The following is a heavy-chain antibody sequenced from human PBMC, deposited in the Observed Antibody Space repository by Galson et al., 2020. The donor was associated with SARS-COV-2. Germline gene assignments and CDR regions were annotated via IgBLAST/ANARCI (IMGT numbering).Heavy chain of an antibody. Sequence: GGSLRLSCAASGFTFSSYATHWVRQAPGKGLEWVAVISYDGSNTYYADSVKGRFTISRDNSKNTLYLQMNSLRAEDTAVYYCARGYDFWSGYYGNYMDVWGKGTTVTVSS. CDR3: ARGYDFWSGYYGNYMDV. V-gene: IGHV3-30*04. J-gene: IGHJ6*03. CDR1: GFTFSSYA. D-gene: IGHD3-3*01. CDR2: ISYDGSNT.